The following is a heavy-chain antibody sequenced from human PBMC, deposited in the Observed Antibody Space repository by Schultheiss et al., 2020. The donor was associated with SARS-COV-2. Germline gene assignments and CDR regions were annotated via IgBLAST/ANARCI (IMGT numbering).Heavy chain of an antibody. V-gene: IGHV3-21*01. CDR3: ARERGWDLYYFDY. CDR2: ISSSSSYI. D-gene: IGHD6-19*01. CDR1: GFTFSSYS. Sequence: GGLRLSCAASGFTFSSYSMNWVRQAPGKGLEWVSSISSSSSYIYYADSVKGRFTISRDNAKNSLYLQMNSLRAEDTAVYYCARERGWDLYYFDYWGQGTLVTVSS. J-gene: IGHJ4*02.